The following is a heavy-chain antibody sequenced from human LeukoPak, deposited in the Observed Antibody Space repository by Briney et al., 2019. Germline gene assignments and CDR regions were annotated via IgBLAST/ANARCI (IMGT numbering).Heavy chain of an antibody. CDR3: ARGWGSSPLDY. Sequence: SETLSLTCAVYGGSFSGYYWTWIRQPPGKGLEWIGEINHRGSTNYNPSLKSRVILSVDTSKNQFSLNLSSVAATDMAVYYCARGWGSSPLDYWGRGTLVTVSS. CDR2: INHRGST. V-gene: IGHV4-34*01. D-gene: IGHD6-13*01. CDR1: GGSFSGYY. J-gene: IGHJ4*02.